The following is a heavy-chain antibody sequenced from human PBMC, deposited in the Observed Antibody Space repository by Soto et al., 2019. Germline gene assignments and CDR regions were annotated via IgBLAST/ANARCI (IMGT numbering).Heavy chain of an antibody. Sequence: ASVKVSCKLSGDTFTRYYIHWVRQAPGQGLEWMGRINPNSGDTKYAQSFQGRVTMTRDTSINTAYMELSRLRSDDTAVYYCARGGRSSFFDYWGPGMLVTLSS. V-gene: IGHV1-2*06. CDR3: ARGGRSSFFDY. J-gene: IGHJ4*02. CDR2: INPNSGDT. D-gene: IGHD2-2*01. CDR1: GDTFTRYY.